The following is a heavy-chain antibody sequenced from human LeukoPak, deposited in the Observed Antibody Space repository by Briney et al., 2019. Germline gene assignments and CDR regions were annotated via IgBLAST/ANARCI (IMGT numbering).Heavy chain of an antibody. V-gene: IGHV3-53*01. CDR1: GFTVSRNY. D-gene: IGHD3-10*01. Sequence: GGSLRLSCAASGFTVSRNYMSWVRQAPGKWLEWVSVLYSDGSTYYADSVKGRFTISRDNSKNTLYLQMNSLRAGDTAVYYCAKSYAWFGEPQTFDYWGQGTLVTVSS. CDR3: AKSYAWFGEPQTFDY. J-gene: IGHJ4*02. CDR2: LYSDGST.